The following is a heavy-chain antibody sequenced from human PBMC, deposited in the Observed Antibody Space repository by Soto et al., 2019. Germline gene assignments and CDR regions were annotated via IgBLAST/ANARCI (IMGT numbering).Heavy chain of an antibody. V-gene: IGHV3-23*01. CDR3: AKNYYDSSGYYLNWFDP. CDR1: GFIFSNFA. Sequence: PGGSLRLSCAASGFIFSNFAMYWVRRAPGKGLEWVSSIRQSGDRSSYADSAKGRFTISRDNSKNTLYLQMNSLRAEDTAVYYCAKNYYDSSGYYLNWFDPWGQGTLVTVSS. D-gene: IGHD3-22*01. CDR2: IRQSGDRS. J-gene: IGHJ5*02.